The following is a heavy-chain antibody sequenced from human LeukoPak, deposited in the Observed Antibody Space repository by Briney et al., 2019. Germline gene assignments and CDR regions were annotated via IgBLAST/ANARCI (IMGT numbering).Heavy chain of an antibody. D-gene: IGHD6-13*01. CDR3: ARDRYLAAAFPLMDD. J-gene: IGHJ6*03. CDR1: GGSISSSSYY. CDR2: IYYSGST. V-gene: IGHV4-39*07. Sequence: SETLSLTCTVSGGSISSSSYYWGWIRQPPGKGLEWIGSIYYSGSTYYNPSLKSRVTISVDTSKNQFSLKLSSVTAADTAVYYCARDRYLAAAFPLMDDWGKGTTVTVSS.